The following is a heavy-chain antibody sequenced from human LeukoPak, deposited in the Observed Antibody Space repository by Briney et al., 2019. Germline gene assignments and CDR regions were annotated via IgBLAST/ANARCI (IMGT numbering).Heavy chain of an antibody. CDR1: GGSFSGYY. CDR2: IYYSGST. J-gene: IGHJ4*02. D-gene: IGHD5-18*01. V-gene: IGHV4-59*12. Sequence: SETLSLTCAVYGGSFSGYYWSWIRQPPGKGLEWIGYIYYSGSTNYNPSLKSRLTISIDKSKNQFSLKVSSVTAADTAVYYCARGFRGYSYGTGNADYWGQGTLVTVSS. CDR3: ARGFRGYSYGTGNADY.